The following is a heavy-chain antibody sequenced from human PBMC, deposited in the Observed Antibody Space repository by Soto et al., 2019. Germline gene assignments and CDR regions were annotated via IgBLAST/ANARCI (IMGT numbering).Heavy chain of an antibody. CDR2: ISGSGGST. D-gene: IGHD3-3*01. CDR3: AKDLYYDFWSGSSTIFDY. V-gene: IGHV3-23*01. CDR1: GFTFSSYA. Sequence: GGSLRLSCAASGFTFSSYAMSWVRQAPGKGLEWVSAISGSGGSTYYADSVKGRFTISRDNSKNTLYLQMNSLRAEDTAVYYCAKDLYYDFWSGSSTIFDYWGQGTLVTVSS. J-gene: IGHJ4*02.